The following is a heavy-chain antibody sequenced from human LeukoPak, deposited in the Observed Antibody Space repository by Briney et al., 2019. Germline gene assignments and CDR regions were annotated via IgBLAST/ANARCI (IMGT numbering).Heavy chain of an antibody. CDR2: FDPEDGET. Sequence: GASVKVSCKASGYTFTSYGISWVRQAPGQGLEWMGGFDPEDGETIYAQKFQGRVTMTEDTSTDTAYMELSSLRSEDTAVYYCATEGNSGYYFNFDYWGQGTLVTVSS. D-gene: IGHD3-22*01. CDR1: GYTFTSYG. CDR3: ATEGNSGYYFNFDY. J-gene: IGHJ4*02. V-gene: IGHV1-24*01.